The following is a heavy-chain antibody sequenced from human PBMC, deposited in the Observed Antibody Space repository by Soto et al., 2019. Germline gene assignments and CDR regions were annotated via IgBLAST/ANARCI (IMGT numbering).Heavy chain of an antibody. V-gene: IGHV1-69*13. D-gene: IGHD2-15*01. CDR1: GRTFSSYA. CDR3: ARENGYCSGGSCAKQLCFHFFDF. Sequence: SVKVSCKASGRTFSSYAISWVPQAPGQGLEWMGGIIPIFGTANYAQKFQGRVTITADESTSTAYMELSSLRSENTAVYYCARENGYCSGGSCAKQLCFHFFDFWCQRTLVP. J-gene: IGHJ4*02. CDR2: IIPIFGTA.